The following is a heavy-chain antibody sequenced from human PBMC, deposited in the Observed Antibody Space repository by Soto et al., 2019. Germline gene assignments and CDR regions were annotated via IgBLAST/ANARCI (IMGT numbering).Heavy chain of an antibody. J-gene: IGHJ4*02. CDR3: ARVGPAHYYDSSGYYSPLDY. V-gene: IGHV1-69*01. D-gene: IGHD3-22*01. CDR2: IIPMFGTA. CDR1: GDTFSSYA. Sequence: QVQLVQSGAEVKKPGSSVKVSCKASGDTFSSYAINWVRQAPGQGLEWMGGIIPMFGTANYAQKFKGRVTSTAGESTSTVYMELSSLRSEATAVYYCARVGPAHYYDSSGYYSPLDYWGQGTLVTVSS.